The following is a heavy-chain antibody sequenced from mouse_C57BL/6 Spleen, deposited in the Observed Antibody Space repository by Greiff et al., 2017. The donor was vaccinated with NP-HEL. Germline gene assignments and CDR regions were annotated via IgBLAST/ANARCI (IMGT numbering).Heavy chain of an antibody. CDR1: GYTFTSYW. J-gene: IGHJ2*01. CDR2: IYPSDSET. V-gene: IGHV1-61*01. CDR3: ARGYYGSAY. Sequence: QVQLQQPGAELVRPGSSVKLSCKASGYTFTSYWMDWVKQRPGPGLEWIGNIYPSDSETHYNQKFKDKATLTVDKSSSTAYMQLSSLTSEDSAVYYCARGYYGSAYWGQGTTLTVSS. D-gene: IGHD1-1*01.